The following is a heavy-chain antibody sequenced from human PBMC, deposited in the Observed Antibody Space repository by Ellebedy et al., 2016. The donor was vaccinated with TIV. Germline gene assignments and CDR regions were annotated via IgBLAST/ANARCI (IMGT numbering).Heavy chain of an antibody. CDR1: GYTFTSYD. CDR2: MNPNSGYT. D-gene: IGHD1-26*01. Sequence: AASVKVSCKASGYTFTSYDINWVRQAAGLGLEWVGWMNPNSGYTGSAQKFQGRVTMTRDTSRSTAYMELSSLRSDDTAAYYCVRVMGAIDFWGQGTLVTVSS. V-gene: IGHV1-8*01. J-gene: IGHJ4*02. CDR3: VRVMGAIDF.